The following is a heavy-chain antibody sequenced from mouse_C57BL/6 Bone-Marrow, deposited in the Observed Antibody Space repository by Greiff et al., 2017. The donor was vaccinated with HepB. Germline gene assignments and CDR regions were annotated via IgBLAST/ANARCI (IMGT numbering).Heavy chain of an antibody. V-gene: IGHV5-4*03. CDR2: ISDGGSYT. CDR3: ARVFYCYGSSQFAY. D-gene: IGHD1-1*01. Sequence: EVKLVESGGGLVKPGGSLKLSCAASGFTFSSYAMSWVRQTPEKRLEWVATISDGGSYTYYPDNVKGRFTISRDNAKNNLYLQMSHLKSEDTAMYYCARVFYCYGSSQFAYWGQGTLVTVSA. J-gene: IGHJ3*01. CDR1: GFTFSSYA.